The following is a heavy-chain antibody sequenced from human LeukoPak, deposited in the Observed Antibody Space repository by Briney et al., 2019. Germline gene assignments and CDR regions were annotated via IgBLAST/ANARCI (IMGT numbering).Heavy chain of an antibody. CDR2: ISGSADST. CDR1: GFTFSSSE. V-gene: IGHV3-48*03. CDR3: ARDPRRTGATRDAFDI. J-gene: IGHJ3*02. D-gene: IGHD1-1*01. Sequence: GGSLRLSCAASGFTFSSSEMNWVRQAPGKGLEWVSTISGSADSTYYADSVKGRFTISRDNAKNSLYLQMNSLRAEDTAVYYCARDPRRTGATRDAFDIWGQGTMVTVSS.